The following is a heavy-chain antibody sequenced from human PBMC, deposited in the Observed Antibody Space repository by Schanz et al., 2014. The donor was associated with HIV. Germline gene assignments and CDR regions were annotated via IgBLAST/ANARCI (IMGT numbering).Heavy chain of an antibody. CDR3: RVFMGAFDV. CDR2: ITPDGTIT. CDR1: GFTFGTKW. D-gene: IGHD6-13*01. J-gene: IGHJ3*01. V-gene: IGHV3-74*02. Sequence: VQLVESGGGLIQPGESLRLSCVASGFTFGTKWMYWVRQGPEKGLAWVSYITPDGTITYADSVKGRFTTSRDSSKNTLYLQMNSLRVEDTAIYYCRVFMGAFDVWGQGTMVTVSS.